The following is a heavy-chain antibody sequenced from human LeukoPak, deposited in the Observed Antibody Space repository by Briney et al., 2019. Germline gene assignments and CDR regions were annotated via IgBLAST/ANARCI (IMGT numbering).Heavy chain of an antibody. Sequence: SETLSLTCAVYGGSFSGYYWSWIRQPPGKGLEWIGEINHSGSTNYNPSLKSRVTISVDTSKNQFSLKLSSVTAADTTVYYCARLLGYWGQGTLVTVSS. CDR3: ARLLGY. J-gene: IGHJ4*02. CDR2: INHSGST. V-gene: IGHV4-34*01. CDR1: GGSFSGYY.